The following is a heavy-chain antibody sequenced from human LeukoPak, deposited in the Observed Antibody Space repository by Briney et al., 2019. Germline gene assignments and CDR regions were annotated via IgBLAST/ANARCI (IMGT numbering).Heavy chain of an antibody. Sequence: GGSLRLSCAASGFIFDDYAMHWVRQAPGKGLEWVSGISWNSGNIAYADSVKGRFTISRDNAKNSLYLQMNSLRAEDTALYYCAKDYSRGYSYGYVRPIDYWGQGTLVTVSS. V-gene: IGHV3-9*01. CDR2: ISWNSGNI. J-gene: IGHJ4*02. CDR1: GFIFDDYA. CDR3: AKDYSRGYSYGYVRPIDY. D-gene: IGHD5-18*01.